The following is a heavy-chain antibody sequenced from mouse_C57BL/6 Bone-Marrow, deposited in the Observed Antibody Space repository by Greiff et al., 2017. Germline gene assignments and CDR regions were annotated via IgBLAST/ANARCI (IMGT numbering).Heavy chain of an antibody. V-gene: IGHV1-5*01. D-gene: IGHD2-2*01. Sequence: VQLQQSGTVLARPGASVKMSCKTSGYTFTSYWMHWVKQRPGQGLEWIGAIYPGNSDTSYNQKFKGKAKLTAVTSASTTYMELSSLTNEDSAVSYCTRCGYDPYWYFDVWGTGTTVTVSS. CDR1: GYTFTSYW. J-gene: IGHJ1*03. CDR2: IYPGNSDT. CDR3: TRCGYDPYWYFDV.